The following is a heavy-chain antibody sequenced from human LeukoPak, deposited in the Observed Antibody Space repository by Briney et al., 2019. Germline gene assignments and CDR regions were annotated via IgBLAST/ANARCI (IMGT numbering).Heavy chain of an antibody. CDR2: IKSKTDGGTT. D-gene: IGHD3-9*01. V-gene: IGHV3-15*01. Sequence: GGSLRLSCAASGFTFSNAWMSWVRQAPGEGLEWVGRIKSKTDGGTTDYAAPVKGRFTISRDDSKNTLYLQMNSLKTEDTAVYYCTTAGGDILTGYYWGGQGTLVTVSS. J-gene: IGHJ4*02. CDR3: TTAGGDILTGYYW. CDR1: GFTFSNAW.